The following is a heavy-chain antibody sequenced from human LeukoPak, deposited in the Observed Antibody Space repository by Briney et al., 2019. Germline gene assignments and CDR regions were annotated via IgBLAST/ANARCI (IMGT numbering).Heavy chain of an antibody. J-gene: IGHJ4*02. Sequence: PSETLSLTCTVSGDSIGSHYWSWIRQPPGKGLEWIGYIFYVGSTNYNPSLKSRVTISVDTSKNQFSLKLSSVTAADTAVYYCARLCRLVKYHFDYWGQGTLVTVSS. CDR3: ARLCRLVKYHFDY. D-gene: IGHD2-2*01. V-gene: IGHV4-59*08. CDR1: GDSIGSHY. CDR2: IFYVGST.